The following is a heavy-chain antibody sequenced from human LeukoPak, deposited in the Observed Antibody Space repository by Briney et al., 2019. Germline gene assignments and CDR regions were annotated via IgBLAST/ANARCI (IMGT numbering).Heavy chain of an antibody. CDR1: GGSISGFY. CDR3: ARGPNYPSPSPFDY. V-gene: IGHV4-59*08. Sequence: SETLSLTCTVSGGSISGFYWNWIRQPPGKGLEWIGYVYYSGNTNYNPSLKSRVTISLDTSKNQFSLKLSSVTAADTAVYYCARGPNYPSPSPFDYWGQGTLVTVSS. D-gene: IGHD5-24*01. CDR2: VYYSGNT. J-gene: IGHJ4*02.